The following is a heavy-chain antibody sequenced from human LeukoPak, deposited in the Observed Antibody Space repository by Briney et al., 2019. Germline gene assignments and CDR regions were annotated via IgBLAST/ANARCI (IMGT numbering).Heavy chain of an antibody. V-gene: IGHV1-2*02. J-gene: IGHJ3*02. CDR2: INPNSGGT. D-gene: IGHD2-2*01. CDR1: GYTFTGYY. Sequence: ASVKVSCKASGYTFTGYYMHWVRQAPGQGLEWMGWINPNSGGTNYAQKFQGRVTMTRDTPISTAYMELSRLRSDDTAVYYCARDLGVVRAFDIWGQGTMVTVSS. CDR3: ARDLGVVRAFDI.